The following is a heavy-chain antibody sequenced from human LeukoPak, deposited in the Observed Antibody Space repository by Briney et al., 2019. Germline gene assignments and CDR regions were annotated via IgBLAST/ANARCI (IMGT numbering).Heavy chain of an antibody. Sequence: GGSLRLSCAASGFTFSSYSMNWVRQAPGKGLEWVSYISSSSSTIYYADSVKGRFTISRDNAKNSLYLQMNSLRAEDTAVYYCARETDTLYDFWSGYEDDYWGQGTLVTVSS. D-gene: IGHD3-3*01. J-gene: IGHJ4*02. V-gene: IGHV3-48*01. CDR3: ARETDTLYDFWSGYEDDY. CDR1: GFTFSSYS. CDR2: ISSSSSTI.